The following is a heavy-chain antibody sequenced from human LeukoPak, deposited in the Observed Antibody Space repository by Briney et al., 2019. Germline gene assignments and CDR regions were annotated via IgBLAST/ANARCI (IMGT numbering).Heavy chain of an antibody. CDR3: TTGDGVELMVYALGAFDI. V-gene: IGHV3-15*01. D-gene: IGHD2-8*01. CDR2: IKSKTDGGTT. Sequence: PGGSLRLSCAASGFTFSNAWMSWVRQAPGKGLEWVGRIKSKTDGGTTDYAAPVKGRFTISRDDSKNTLYLQMNSLKTEDTAVYYCTTGDGVELMVYALGAFDIWGQGTMVTVSS. J-gene: IGHJ3*02. CDR1: GFTFSNAW.